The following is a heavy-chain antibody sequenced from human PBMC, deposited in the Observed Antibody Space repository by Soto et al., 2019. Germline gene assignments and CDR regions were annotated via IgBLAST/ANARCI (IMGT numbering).Heavy chain of an antibody. J-gene: IGHJ4*02. CDR1: GYSFTSYW. V-gene: IGHV5-10-1*01. CDR2: IDPSDSYT. Sequence: GESLKISCKGSGYSFTSYWISWVRQMPGKGLEWMGRIDPSDSYTNYSPSFQGHVTISADKSISTAYLQWSSLKASDTAMYYCARHNPSGYSSSWYGGDDYWGQGTLVTV. CDR3: ARHNPSGYSSSWYGGDDY. D-gene: IGHD6-13*01.